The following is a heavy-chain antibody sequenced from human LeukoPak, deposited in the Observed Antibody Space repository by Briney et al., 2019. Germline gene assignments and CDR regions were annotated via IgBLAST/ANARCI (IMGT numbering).Heavy chain of an antibody. D-gene: IGHD2-2*01. CDR3: AEHRAYCSSTSCWWHFQH. J-gene: IGHJ1*01. Sequence: PGGSLRLSCAASGFTFSSYAMSWVRQAPGKGLEWVSAISGSGGSTYYADSVKGRFTISRDNSKNTLYLQMNSLRAEDTAVYYCAEHRAYCSSTSCWWHFQHWGQGTLVTVSS. V-gene: IGHV3-23*01. CDR2: ISGSGGST. CDR1: GFTFSSYA.